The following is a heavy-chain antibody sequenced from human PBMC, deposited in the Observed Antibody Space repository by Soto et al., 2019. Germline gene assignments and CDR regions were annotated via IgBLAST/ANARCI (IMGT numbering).Heavy chain of an antibody. J-gene: IGHJ4*02. CDR2: IYYSGST. Sequence: PSETLSLTCTVSGGSISSYYWSWIRQPPGKGLEWIGYIYYSGSTNYNPSLKSRVTISVDTSKNQFSLNLSSVTAADTAVYYCARHFYYDSSGYLSGNFDYWGQGTLVTVSS. CDR1: GGSISSYY. V-gene: IGHV4-59*08. D-gene: IGHD3-22*01. CDR3: ARHFYYDSSGYLSGNFDY.